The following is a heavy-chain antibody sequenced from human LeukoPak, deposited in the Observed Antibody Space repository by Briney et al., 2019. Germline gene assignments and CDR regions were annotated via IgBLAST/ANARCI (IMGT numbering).Heavy chain of an antibody. D-gene: IGHD3-10*01. CDR3: ARDAGSGSSDY. CDR1: GYTFTSYG. CDR2: ISTYNGNT. Sequence: ASVKVSCKASGYTFTSYGISWVRQAPGQGLEWMGWISTYNGNTNYAQILQGRVTMTTDTSTSTGYMELRGLRSDGTAVYYCARDAGSGSSDYWGQGTLVTVSS. J-gene: IGHJ4*02. V-gene: IGHV1-18*01.